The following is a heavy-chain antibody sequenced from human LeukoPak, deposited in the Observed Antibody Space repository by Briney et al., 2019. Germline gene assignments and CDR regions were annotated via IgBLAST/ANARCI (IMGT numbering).Heavy chain of an antibody. J-gene: IGHJ4*02. CDR2: ISGSGGST. Sequence: GGTLRLSCAASGFTFSSYGMSWVRQAPGKGLEWVSAISGSGGSTYYADSVKGRFTISRDNSKNTLYLQMNSLRAEDTAVYYCAKALYSGSYYADYFDYWGQGTLVTVSS. D-gene: IGHD1-26*01. CDR1: GFTFSSYG. CDR3: AKALYSGSYYADYFDY. V-gene: IGHV3-23*01.